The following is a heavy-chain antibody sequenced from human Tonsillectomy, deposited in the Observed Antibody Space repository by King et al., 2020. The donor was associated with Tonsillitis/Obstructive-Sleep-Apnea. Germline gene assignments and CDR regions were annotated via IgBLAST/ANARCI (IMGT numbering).Heavy chain of an antibody. V-gene: IGHV4-61*03. D-gene: IGHD3-22*01. Sequence: QLQESGPGLVKPSETLSLTCTVSGGSVSSVSYCWSWIRQPPGKGLEWIAHIYSTGSTSYNPSLNSRVTISVDTSKNHFSLNLGSVTAPATAVYFCARTRYDSSGYSSFFFDYWGQGTLVTVSS. J-gene: IGHJ4*02. CDR1: GGSVSSVSYC. CDR3: ARTRYDSSGYSSFFFDY. CDR2: IYSTGST.